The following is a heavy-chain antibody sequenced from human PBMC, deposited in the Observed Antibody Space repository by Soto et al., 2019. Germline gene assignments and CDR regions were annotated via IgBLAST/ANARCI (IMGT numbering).Heavy chain of an antibody. D-gene: IGHD5-18*01. Sequence: PGGSLRLSCAASGFTFDDYAMHWVRHALGKGQEWVSRISWNSGSIGYADSVKGRFTISRDNAKNSLYLQMNSLRAEDTALYYCAKAVGRYGNFDYWGQGTLVTVSS. CDR3: AKAVGRYGNFDY. CDR1: GFTFDDYA. J-gene: IGHJ4*02. CDR2: ISWNSGSI. V-gene: IGHV3-9*01.